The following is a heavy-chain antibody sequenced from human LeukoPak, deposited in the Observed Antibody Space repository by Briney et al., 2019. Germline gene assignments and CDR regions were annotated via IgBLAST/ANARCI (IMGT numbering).Heavy chain of an antibody. CDR1: GFTVSSNY. Sequence: GGSLRLSCAASGFTVSSNYMTWVRQAPGKGLEWVSVIYKNAITYYADTVKGRFTISRDNSKNMLYLQMNSLGAEDTAVYYCARARLRYPQPNWFDPWGQGTLVTVSS. CDR3: ARARLRYPQPNWFDP. CDR2: IYKNAIT. J-gene: IGHJ5*02. V-gene: IGHV3-53*01. D-gene: IGHD3-9*01.